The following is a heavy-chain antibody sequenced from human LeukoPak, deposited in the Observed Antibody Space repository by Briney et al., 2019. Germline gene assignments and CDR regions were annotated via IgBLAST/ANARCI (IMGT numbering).Heavy chain of an antibody. CDR1: GFTFSSYS. Sequence: GGSLRLSRAASGFTFSSYSMNWVRQAPGKGLEWVSSISSSSSYIYYADSVKGRFTISRDNAKNSLYLQMNSLRAEDTAVYYCARQGQQLSIPLDYWGQGTLVTVSS. CDR3: ARQGQQLSIPLDY. J-gene: IGHJ4*02. V-gene: IGHV3-21*01. D-gene: IGHD6-13*01. CDR2: ISSSSSYI.